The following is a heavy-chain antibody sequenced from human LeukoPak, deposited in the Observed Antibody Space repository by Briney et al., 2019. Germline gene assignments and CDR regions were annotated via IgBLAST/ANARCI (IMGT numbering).Heavy chain of an antibody. Sequence: SETLSLTCAVSGGSISSHYWSWIRQPPGKGLEWIGYIYYSGSTNYNPSLKSRVTTSVDTSKNQFSLKLSSMTAADTAVYYCARDKGGTTPTGYFQHWGQGTLVTVSS. D-gene: IGHD1-7*01. J-gene: IGHJ1*01. V-gene: IGHV4-59*11. CDR1: GGSISSHY. CDR3: ARDKGGTTPTGYFQH. CDR2: IYYSGST.